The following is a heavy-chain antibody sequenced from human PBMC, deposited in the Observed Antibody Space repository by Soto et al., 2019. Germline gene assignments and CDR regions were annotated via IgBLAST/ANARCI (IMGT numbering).Heavy chain of an antibody. CDR2: IIPIFGTA. CDR3: ATSVGATLRGYFDY. V-gene: IGHV1-69*06. D-gene: IGHD1-26*01. CDR1: GGTFSSYA. J-gene: IGHJ4*02. Sequence: QVQLVQSGAEVKKPESSVKVSCKASGGTFSSYAISWVRQAPGQGLEWMGGIIPIFGTANYAQKFQGRVTITADKSTSTAYMELSSLRSEDTAVYYCATSVGATLRGYFDYWGQGTLVTVSS.